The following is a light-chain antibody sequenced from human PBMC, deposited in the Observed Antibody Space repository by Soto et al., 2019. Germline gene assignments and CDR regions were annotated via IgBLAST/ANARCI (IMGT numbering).Light chain of an antibody. CDR2: EVT. Sequence: QSVLTQLASVSGSPGQSITIPCTGTSGDVGGYNLVSWYQQHPGKAPKLMIYEVTERPSGVSNRFSGSKSGNTASLTISGLQPDDEADYYCCSYAGNSEVFGTWTKLTVL. V-gene: IGLV2-23*02. CDR1: SGDVGGYNL. J-gene: IGLJ1*01. CDR3: CSYAGNSEV.